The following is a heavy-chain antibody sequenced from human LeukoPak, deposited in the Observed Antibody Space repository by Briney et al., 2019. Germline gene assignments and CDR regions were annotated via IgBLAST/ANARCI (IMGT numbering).Heavy chain of an antibody. D-gene: IGHD3-10*01. Sequence: SETLSLTCTVSGDSISSSSYYWGWIRQPPGKGLEWIGSIYYSGSTYYNPSLKSRVTISVDTSKNQFSLKLSSVTAADTAVYYCAEYGSGSYYNFDYWGQGTLATVSS. J-gene: IGHJ4*02. CDR3: AEYGSGSYYNFDY. CDR2: IYYSGST. V-gene: IGHV4-39*07. CDR1: GDSISSSSYY.